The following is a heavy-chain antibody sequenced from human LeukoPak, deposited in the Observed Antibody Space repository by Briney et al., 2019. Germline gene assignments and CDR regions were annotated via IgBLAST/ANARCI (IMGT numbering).Heavy chain of an antibody. Sequence: SETLSLTCAVYGGSFSGYYWSWIRQPPGKGLEWIGEINHSGSTNYNPSLKSRVTISVDTSKNQFSLKLSSVTAADTAVYYCARGHNHLAIVVVPAAPYYYYYYMDVWGKGTTVTVSS. CDR3: ARGHNHLAIVVVPAAPYYYYYYMDV. D-gene: IGHD2-2*01. CDR2: INHSGST. V-gene: IGHV4-34*01. CDR1: GGSFSGYY. J-gene: IGHJ6*03.